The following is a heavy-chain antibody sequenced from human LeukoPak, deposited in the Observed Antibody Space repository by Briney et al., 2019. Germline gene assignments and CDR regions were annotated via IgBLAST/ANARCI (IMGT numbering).Heavy chain of an antibody. CDR1: GGSMNSDY. V-gene: IGHV4-4*07. D-gene: IGHD6-19*01. J-gene: IGHJ4*02. CDR2: IYSSGGT. Sequence: SETLSLTCTVSGGSMNSDYLSWIRQPAGKGLEWIGRIYTSGGGGRIYSSGGTSYNPSLKSRVTISVDTSKNQFSLKLSSVTAADTAVYYCARVRAVAGIDYWGQGTLVTVSS. CDR3: ARVRAVAGIDY.